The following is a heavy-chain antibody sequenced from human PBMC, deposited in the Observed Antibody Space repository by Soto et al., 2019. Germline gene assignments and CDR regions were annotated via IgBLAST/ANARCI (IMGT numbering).Heavy chain of an antibody. CDR1: GFTFSSYA. D-gene: IGHD2-15*01. Sequence: GGSLRLSCAASGFTFSSYAMHWVRQAPGKGLEWVAVISYDGSNKYYADSVKGRFTISRDNSKNTLYLQMNSLRAEDTAVYYCARDLADCSGGSCYHYYYYYGMDVWGQGITVTVSS. CDR3: ARDLADCSGGSCYHYYYYYGMDV. J-gene: IGHJ6*02. CDR2: ISYDGSNK. V-gene: IGHV3-30-3*01.